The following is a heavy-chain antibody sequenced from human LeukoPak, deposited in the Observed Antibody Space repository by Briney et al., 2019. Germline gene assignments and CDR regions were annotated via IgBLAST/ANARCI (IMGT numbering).Heavy chain of an antibody. CDR2: IYHSGST. D-gene: IGHD4-11*01. J-gene: IGHJ5*02. Sequence: SETLSLTCTVSGYSISSGYYWGWIRQPPGKGLEGIGSIYHSGSTYYNPSLKSRVTISVDTSKNQFSLKLSSVTAADTAVYYCARPDYSNYVSVDPWGQGTLVTVSS. CDR1: GYSISSGYY. CDR3: ARPDYSNYVSVDP. V-gene: IGHV4-38-2*02.